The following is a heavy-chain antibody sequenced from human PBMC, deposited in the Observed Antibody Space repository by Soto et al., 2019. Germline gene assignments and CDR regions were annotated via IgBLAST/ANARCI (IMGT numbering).Heavy chain of an antibody. CDR1: GGSISSGDYY. D-gene: IGHD3-9*01. CDR2: IYYSGST. V-gene: IGHV4-30-4*01. J-gene: IGHJ4*02. CDR3: SRDSLTGYYFAY. Sequence: SETLSLTCTVSGGSISSGDYYWSWIRQPPGKGLEWIGYIYYSGSTYYNPSLKSRVAISVDKSKNQFSLKLSSVTAADTAVYYCSRDSLTGYYFAYWGQGMLVTVSS.